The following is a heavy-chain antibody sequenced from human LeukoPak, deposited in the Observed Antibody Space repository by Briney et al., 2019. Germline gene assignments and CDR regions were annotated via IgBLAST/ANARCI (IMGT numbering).Heavy chain of an antibody. CDR3: ARGQPPNFDSTGYYSGGFYDYDF. Sequence: PSETLSLTCAVYGGSFSGYYWSWIRQPPGKGLEWIGEINQSGSAKYNPSLKSRVSISVHLSKNEFSLELNSVTAADTAVYYCARGQPPNFDSTGYYSGGFYDYDFWGQGTQVTVSS. D-gene: IGHD3-22*01. J-gene: IGHJ4*02. CDR1: GGSFSGYY. V-gene: IGHV4-34*01. CDR2: INQSGSA.